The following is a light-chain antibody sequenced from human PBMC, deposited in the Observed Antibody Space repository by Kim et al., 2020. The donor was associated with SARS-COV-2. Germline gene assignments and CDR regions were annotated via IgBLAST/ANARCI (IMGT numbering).Light chain of an antibody. CDR2: GKD. CDR3: KSRDTRGHVV. V-gene: IGLV3-19*01. Sequence: SSELTQDPAVSVALGQTVRITCQGDSLRSYYATWYQQKSGQAPVLVFYGKDNRPSGIADRFSGSSSGNTASLTITGAQAADEADYYCKSRDTRGHVVFGGGTQVTVL. J-gene: IGLJ2*01. CDR1: SLRSYY.